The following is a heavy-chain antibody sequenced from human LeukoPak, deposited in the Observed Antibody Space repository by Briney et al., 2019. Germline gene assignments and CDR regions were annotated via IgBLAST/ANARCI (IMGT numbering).Heavy chain of an antibody. V-gene: IGHV3-73*01. CDR2: IRNKANSYAT. CDR3: TTLDFDY. Sequence: GGSLRLSCAASGFTFSSYAMSWVRQASGKGLEWVGRIRNKANSYATAYAASVKGRFTISRDDSKNTAYLQMNSLKTEDTALYYCTTLDFDYWGQGTLVTVSS. CDR1: GFTFSSYA. J-gene: IGHJ4*02.